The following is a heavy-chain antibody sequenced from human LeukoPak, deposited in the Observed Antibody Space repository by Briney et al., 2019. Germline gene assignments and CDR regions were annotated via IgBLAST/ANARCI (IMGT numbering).Heavy chain of an antibody. J-gene: IGHJ4*02. Sequence: SETLSLTCSVSRGSISSYYWSWIRQPPGKGLEWIGYIYYSGSTNYNPSLKSRVTISVDTSKNQFSLKLSSVTAADTAVYYCASGIAAGDFDYWGQGTLVTVSS. CDR1: RGSISSYY. D-gene: IGHD6-25*01. CDR2: IYYSGST. V-gene: IGHV4-59*08. CDR3: ASGIAAGDFDY.